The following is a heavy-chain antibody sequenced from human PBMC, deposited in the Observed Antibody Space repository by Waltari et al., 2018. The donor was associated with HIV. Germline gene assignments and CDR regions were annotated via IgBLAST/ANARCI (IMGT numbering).Heavy chain of an antibody. CDR2: ITSIIYGGTT. J-gene: IGHJ4*02. D-gene: IGHD6-19*01. CDR3: SRGRHHVNTSGLYPFDS. Sequence: EVSMVVSGDGLVRAGGCRRPTSRASGHVFAIPDLGWVRQTPGKGLEWLCLITSIIYGGTTEYAATVTGRFAISRDDSRHIVYLQMNSLKPDDTAIYYCSRGRHHVNTSGLYPFDSWGQRILVTVSS. CDR1: GHVFAIPD. V-gene: IGHV3-49*04.